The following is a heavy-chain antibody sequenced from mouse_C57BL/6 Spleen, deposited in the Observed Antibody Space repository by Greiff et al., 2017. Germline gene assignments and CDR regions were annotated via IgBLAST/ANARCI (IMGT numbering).Heavy chain of an antibody. CDR2: IDPSDSET. CDR3: AGGYGSSYDWYFDV. V-gene: IGHV1-52*01. J-gene: IGHJ1*03. Sequence: QVQLKQPGAELVRPGSSVKLSCKASGYTFTSYWMHWVKQRPIQGLEWIGNIDPSDSETPYNQKFKDKATLTVDKSSSTAYMQLSSLTSEDSAVYYCAGGYGSSYDWYFDVWGTGTTVTVSS. CDR1: GYTFTSYW. D-gene: IGHD1-1*01.